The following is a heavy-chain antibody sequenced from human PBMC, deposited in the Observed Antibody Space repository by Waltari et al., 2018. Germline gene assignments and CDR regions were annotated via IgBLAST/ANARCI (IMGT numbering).Heavy chain of an antibody. D-gene: IGHD2-21*01. V-gene: IGHV3-23*01. CDR1: GFPFTNYA. Sequence: EVQLLESGGGLVQPGGSLRLSCEASGFPFTNYAMNWVRQAPGKGTELVSASSGSGESTYYADSVKGRFSISRDNPKNTLYLQMSSLRAEDTAVYYCAKGTNMVITHSYFDCWGQGILVTVSS. J-gene: IGHJ4*02. CDR3: AKGTNMVITHSYFDC. CDR2: SSGSGEST.